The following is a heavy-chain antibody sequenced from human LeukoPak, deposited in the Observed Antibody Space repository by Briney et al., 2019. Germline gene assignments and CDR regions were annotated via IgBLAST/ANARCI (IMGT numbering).Heavy chain of an antibody. CDR1: GGSISSYY. CDR2: IYNSGST. Sequence: SETLSLTCTVSGGSISSYYWSWIRQPAGKGLEWIGHIYNSGSTNYNPSLKGRVTMSVATSKNQFSLHLSSVTAADTAVYYCARQNRGIAAAGTMGWFDPWGQGTLVTVSS. CDR3: ARQNRGIAAAGTMGWFDP. J-gene: IGHJ5*02. V-gene: IGHV4-4*07. D-gene: IGHD6-13*01.